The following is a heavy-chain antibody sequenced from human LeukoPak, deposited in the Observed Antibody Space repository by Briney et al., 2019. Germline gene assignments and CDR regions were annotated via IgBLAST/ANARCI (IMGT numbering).Heavy chain of an antibody. V-gene: IGHV4-39*07. J-gene: IGHJ4*02. Sequence: PSETLSLTCTVSGGSISSSSYYWGWIRQPPGKGLEWIGSIYYSGSTYYNPSLKSRVTISVDTSKNQFSLKLGSVTAADTAVYYCARETASGYYYAPMYYFDYWGQGTLVTVSS. CDR3: ARETASGYYYAPMYYFDY. CDR1: GGSISSSSYY. CDR2: IYYSGST. D-gene: IGHD3-22*01.